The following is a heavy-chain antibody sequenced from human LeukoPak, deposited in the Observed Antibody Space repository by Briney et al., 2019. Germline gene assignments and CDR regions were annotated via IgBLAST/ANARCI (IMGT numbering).Heavy chain of an antibody. CDR3: ASHCSGGSCYGFWFDP. J-gene: IGHJ5*02. Sequence: SVKVSCKASGGTFSSYTISWVRQAPGQGLEWMGRIIPILGIANYAQKFQGRVTITADKSTSTAYMELSSLRSEDTAVYYCASHCSGGSCYGFWFDPWGQGTLVTVSS. CDR2: IIPILGIA. D-gene: IGHD2-15*01. V-gene: IGHV1-69*02. CDR1: GGTFSSYT.